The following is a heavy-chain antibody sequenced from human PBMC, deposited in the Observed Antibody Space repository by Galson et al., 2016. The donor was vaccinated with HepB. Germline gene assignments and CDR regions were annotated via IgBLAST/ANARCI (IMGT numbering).Heavy chain of an antibody. D-gene: IGHD4-17*01. CDR3: ARELWSGDRDMYGYYYGMDV. Sequence: LSLTCTVSGGSISSGGYYWSWIRQHPGKGLEWIGYIYYSGSTNYNPSLKSRLIISLDTSKNQFSLKLSSVTAADTAVYYCARELWSGDRDMYGYYYGMDVWGQGTTVTVSS. CDR2: IYYSGST. J-gene: IGHJ6*02. V-gene: IGHV4-31*03. CDR1: GGSISSGGYY.